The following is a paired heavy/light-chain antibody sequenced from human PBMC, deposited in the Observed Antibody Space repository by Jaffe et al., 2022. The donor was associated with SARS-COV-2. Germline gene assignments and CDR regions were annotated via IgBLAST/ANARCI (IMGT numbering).Heavy chain of an antibody. J-gene: IGHJ4*02. CDR3: ARERWQLLHDF. CDR2: IHTTGDT. Sequence: QVQLQESGPGLVKPSQTLSLTCSVSGASISSGGFYWSWIRQPAGQGLEWIGRIHTTGDTKYSPSLEGRVTLSTDVSKNEFSLTLTSVTASDTAVYYCARERWQLLHDFWGRGTLVTVSS. CDR1: GASISSGGFY. D-gene: IGHD2-15*01. V-gene: IGHV4-61*02.
Light chain of an antibody. V-gene: IGKV3-20*01. CDR1: RSVTSGY. CDR2: GAS. Sequence: EVVLTQSPGTLSLAPGERATLSCRASRSVTSGYVAWYQQRPGQSPRLLIYGASTRATGIPERFTGGGSGTDFTLTITRLEPEDFAVYYCQQYGSASAWTFGQGTRVDLK. CDR3: QQYGSASAWT. J-gene: IGKJ1*01.